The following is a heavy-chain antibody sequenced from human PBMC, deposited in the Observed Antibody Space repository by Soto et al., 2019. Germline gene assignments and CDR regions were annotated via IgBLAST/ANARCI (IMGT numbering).Heavy chain of an antibody. J-gene: IGHJ4*02. CDR3: AKGSWLDW. CDR2: ISRRGDST. CDR1: GFTFSRYP. Sequence: AGGSLRLSCAASGFTFSRYPMSWVRRAPGKGLEWVSEISRRGDSTNYAASVRGRFSISRDNSKNTVDLQMDSLRVEDTAIYYCAKGSWLDWWGQGIPVTVSS. D-gene: IGHD5-12*01. V-gene: IGHV3-23*01.